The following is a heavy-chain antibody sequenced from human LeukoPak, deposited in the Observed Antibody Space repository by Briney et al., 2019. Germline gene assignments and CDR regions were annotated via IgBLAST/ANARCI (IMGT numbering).Heavy chain of an antibody. CDR1: GYSFTSNW. CDR2: IYPGDSDT. D-gene: IGHD1-26*01. J-gene: IGHJ4*02. V-gene: IGHV5-51*01. Sequence: KNGESLKISCKGSGYSFTSNWIGWVRQMPGKGLEWMGIIYPGDSDTRYSPSFQGQDTISADKSISTAYLQWSSLKASDTAMYYCARRWELRVGYFDYWGQGTLVTVSS. CDR3: ARRWELRVGYFDY.